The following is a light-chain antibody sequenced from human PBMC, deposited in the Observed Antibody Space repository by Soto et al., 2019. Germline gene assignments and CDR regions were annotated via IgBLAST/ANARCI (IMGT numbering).Light chain of an antibody. CDR3: QQYNNWPPGAT. CDR2: GAS. V-gene: IGKV3-15*01. Sequence: EIVMTQSPATLSVSPGERATLSCRASQSVSSNLAWYQQKPGQAPRLLIYGASTGATGIPARFSGSGSGTEFTLTISSLQSEDFAVYYCQQYNNWPPGATFGGGTKVEIK. J-gene: IGKJ4*01. CDR1: QSVSSN.